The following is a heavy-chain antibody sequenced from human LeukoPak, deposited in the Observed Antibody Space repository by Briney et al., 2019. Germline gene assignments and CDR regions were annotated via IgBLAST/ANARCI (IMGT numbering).Heavy chain of an antibody. Sequence: ASVKVSCKASGYTFTSYGISCVRQAPGQGLEWMGWISAYNGNTNYAQKLQGRVTMTTDTSTSTAYMELRSLRSDDTAVYYCARDLGRDYDFWSGYYAQHYFDYWGQGTLHTVSS. CDR3: ARDLGRDYDFWSGYYAQHYFDY. V-gene: IGHV1-18*01. D-gene: IGHD3-3*01. J-gene: IGHJ4*02. CDR2: ISAYNGNT. CDR1: GYTFTSYG.